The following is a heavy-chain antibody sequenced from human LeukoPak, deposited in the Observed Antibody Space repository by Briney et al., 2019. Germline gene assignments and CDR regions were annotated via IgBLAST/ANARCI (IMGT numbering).Heavy chain of an antibody. CDR3: ARGEYYDRSAYYFFDY. CDR1: GGSFSGYY. D-gene: IGHD3-22*01. CDR2: INHSGST. V-gene: IGHV4-34*01. Sequence: SETLSLTCAVYGGSFSGYYWSWIRQPPGKGLEWIGEINHSGSTNYNPSLKSRVTISVDTSKNQFSLKLSSVTAADTAVYYCARGEYYDRSAYYFFDYWGQGTLVTVSS. J-gene: IGHJ4*02.